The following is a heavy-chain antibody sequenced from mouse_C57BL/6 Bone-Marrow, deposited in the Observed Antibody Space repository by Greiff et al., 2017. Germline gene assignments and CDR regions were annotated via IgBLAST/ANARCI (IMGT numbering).Heavy chain of an antibody. CDR3: AREGDMTSRYFDY. V-gene: IGHV1-50*01. Sequence: QVHVKQSGAELVKPGASVKLSCKASGYTFTSYWMQWVKQRPGQGLEWIGEIDPSDSYTNYNQKFKGKATLTVDTSSSTAYMQLSSLTSEDSAVYYCAREGDMTSRYFDYWGQGTTLTVSS. CDR1: GYTFTSYW. D-gene: IGHD2-13*01. CDR2: IDPSDSYT. J-gene: IGHJ2*01.